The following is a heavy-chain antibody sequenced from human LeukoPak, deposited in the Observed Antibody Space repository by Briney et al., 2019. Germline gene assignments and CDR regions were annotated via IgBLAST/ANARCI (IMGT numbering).Heavy chain of an antibody. CDR1: GFTFSSNS. CDR3: ARDSDYYDSSGPYYYYYAMDV. Sequence: GGSLRLSCAASGFTFSSNSMNWVRQAPGKGLEWVSSISSSGSYIYYADSVKGRFTISRDNAENSLFLQMNSLRAEDTAVYYCARDSDYYDSSGPYYYYYAMDVWGQGTTVTVSS. J-gene: IGHJ6*02. D-gene: IGHD3-22*01. CDR2: ISSSGSYI. V-gene: IGHV3-21*01.